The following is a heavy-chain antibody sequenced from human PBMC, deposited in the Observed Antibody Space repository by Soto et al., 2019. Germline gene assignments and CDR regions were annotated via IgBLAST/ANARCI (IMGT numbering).Heavy chain of an antibody. J-gene: IGHJ3*01. CDR2: LYDVDGS. CDR1: GLTISGKKY. V-gene: IGHV3-53*01. CDR3: ATWHEREHAYDV. Sequence: DVQLVESGGGLIQPGESLRLSCAAFGLTISGKKYVAWLRQAPGKGLEWVSALYDVDGSFYADSVKGRFTTSSDSSKTTGYLHTNDLRPDDTDVYYCATWHEREHAYDVWGQGKTVTVAT. D-gene: IGHD1-1*01.